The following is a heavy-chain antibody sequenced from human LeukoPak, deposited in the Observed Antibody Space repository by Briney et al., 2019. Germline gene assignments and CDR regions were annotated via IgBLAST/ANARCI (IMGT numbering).Heavy chain of an antibody. CDR1: GFTFSSYS. D-gene: IGHD3-10*01. V-gene: IGHV3-48*04. CDR2: ISSSSSTI. Sequence: GSLRLSRAASGFTFSSYSMNWVRQAPGKGLEWVSYISSSSSTIYYADSVKGRFTISRDNAKNSLYLQMNSLRAEDTAVYYCARDSPITMVRGVPDYWGQGTLVTVSS. CDR3: ARDSPITMVRGVPDY. J-gene: IGHJ4*02.